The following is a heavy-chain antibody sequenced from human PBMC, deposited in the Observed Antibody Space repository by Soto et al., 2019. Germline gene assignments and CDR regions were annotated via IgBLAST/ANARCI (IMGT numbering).Heavy chain of an antibody. CDR3: ARDLKGDYYDSSGYYDRWFDP. Sequence: SVKVSCTASGGTFSSYAISWVRQAPGQGLEWMGGIIPIFGTANYAQKFQGRVTITADESTSTAYMELSSLRPEDTAVYYCARDLKGDYYDSSGYYDRWFDPWGQGTLVTVSS. CDR2: IIPIFGTA. V-gene: IGHV1-69*13. J-gene: IGHJ5*02. CDR1: GGTFSSYA. D-gene: IGHD3-22*01.